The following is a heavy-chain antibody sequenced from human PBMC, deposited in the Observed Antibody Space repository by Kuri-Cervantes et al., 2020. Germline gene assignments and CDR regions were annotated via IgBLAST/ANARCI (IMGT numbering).Heavy chain of an antibody. V-gene: IGHV1-24*01. CDR2: FDPEDGET. D-gene: IGHD3-9*01. CDR3: ATGGTQSYYDILTGRGGPYYYGMDV. CDR1: GYTLTDLS. J-gene: IGHJ6*02. Sequence: ASVKVSCKVSGYTLTDLSMHWVRQAPGKGLEWMGGFDPEDGETIYAQKFQGRVTMTEDTSTDTAYMELSSLRSEDTAVYYCATGGTQSYYDILTGRGGPYYYGMDVWGQGTTVTVSS.